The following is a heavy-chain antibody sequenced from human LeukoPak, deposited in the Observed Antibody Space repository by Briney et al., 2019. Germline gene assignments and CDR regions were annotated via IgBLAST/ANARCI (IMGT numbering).Heavy chain of an antibody. CDR3: ASSVFLSFHYYGMDV. CDR2: ISSSGSTR. J-gene: IGHJ6*02. D-gene: IGHD2/OR15-2a*01. CDR1: GITFSSYE. Sequence: GGSLRLSCAASGITFSSYEMNWVRQAPGKGLEWVSYISSSGSTRYYADSVKGRFTISRDNAKNSLYLHMNSLRAEDTAVYYCASSVFLSFHYYGMDVWGQGTTVNVSS. V-gene: IGHV3-48*03.